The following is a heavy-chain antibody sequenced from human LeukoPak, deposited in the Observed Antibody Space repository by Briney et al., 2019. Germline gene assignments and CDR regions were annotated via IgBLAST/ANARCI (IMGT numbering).Heavy chain of an antibody. Sequence: GGSLRLSCAASGSTFSSYAMSWVRQAPGKGLEWVSAISGGGGSTYYADSVKGRFTISRDNSKNTLYLQMNSLRAEDTAVYYCAKTYYDSSGYYEDYWGQGTLVTVSS. CDR1: GSTFSSYA. D-gene: IGHD3-22*01. J-gene: IGHJ4*02. CDR3: AKTYYDSSGYYEDY. CDR2: ISGGGGST. V-gene: IGHV3-23*01.